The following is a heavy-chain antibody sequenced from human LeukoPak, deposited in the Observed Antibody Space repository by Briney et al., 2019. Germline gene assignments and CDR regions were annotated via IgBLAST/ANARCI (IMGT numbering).Heavy chain of an antibody. V-gene: IGHV3-21*04. D-gene: IGHD3-22*01. Sequence: GGSLRLSCAASGFTFSSYSKNWVRQAPGKGLEWVSSISSSSSYIYYADSVKGRFTISRDNAKNSLYLQMNSLRAEDTAVYYCAKVKDISGYQHFDYWGQGTLVTVSS. J-gene: IGHJ4*02. CDR2: ISSSSSYI. CDR1: GFTFSSYS. CDR3: AKVKDISGYQHFDY.